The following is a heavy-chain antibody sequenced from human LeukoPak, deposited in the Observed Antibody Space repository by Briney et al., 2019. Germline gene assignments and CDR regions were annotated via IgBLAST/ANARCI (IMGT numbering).Heavy chain of an antibody. V-gene: IGHV3-7*01. J-gene: IGHJ6*03. Sequence: PGGSLRLSCAASGFTFSSYWMSWVRQAPGKGLEWVANIKQDGSEKYYVDSVKGRFTISRDNAKNSLYLQMNSLRAEDTAVYYCAREELWSGELSPYYYYMDVWGKGTTVTVSS. CDR3: AREELWSGELSPYYYYMDV. CDR2: IKQDGSEK. D-gene: IGHD3-10*01. CDR1: GFTFSSYW.